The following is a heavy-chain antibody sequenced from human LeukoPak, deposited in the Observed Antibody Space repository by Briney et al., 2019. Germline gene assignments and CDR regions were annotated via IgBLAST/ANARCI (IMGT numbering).Heavy chain of an antibody. Sequence: GGSLRLSCAASGLTFNTYWMTWVRQAPGKGLEWVANINRDGSEKNYVGSVRGRFTISRDNSKNTLYLQMNSLRAEDTAVYYCARGPFGDYVFFDYWGQGTLVTVSS. CDR1: GLTFNTYW. J-gene: IGHJ4*02. CDR3: ARGPFGDYVFFDY. D-gene: IGHD4-17*01. V-gene: IGHV3-7*02. CDR2: INRDGSEK.